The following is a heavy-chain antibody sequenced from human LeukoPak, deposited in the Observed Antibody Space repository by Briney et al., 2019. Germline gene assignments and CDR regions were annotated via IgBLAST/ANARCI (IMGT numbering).Heavy chain of an antibody. CDR3: ARGVYYDYVWGSYRPYYFDY. CDR1: GGSISSYY. D-gene: IGHD3-16*02. Sequence: SETLSLTCTVSGGSISSYYWSWIRQPPGKGLEWTGYIYYSGSTNYNPSLKSRVTISVDTSKNQFSLKLSSVTAADTAVYYCARGVYYDYVWGSYRPYYFDYWGQGTLVTVSS. J-gene: IGHJ4*02. CDR2: IYYSGST. V-gene: IGHV4-59*01.